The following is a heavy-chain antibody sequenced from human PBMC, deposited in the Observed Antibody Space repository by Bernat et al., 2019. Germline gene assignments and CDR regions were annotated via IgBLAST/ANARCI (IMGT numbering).Heavy chain of an antibody. CDR1: GGTFSSYA. CDR2: IIPIFGTA. D-gene: IGHD5-12*01. CDR3: ARGRGYSGYFPLNYFDY. Sequence: QVQLVQSGAEVKKPGSSVKVSCKASGGTFSSYAISWVRQAPGQGLEWMGGIIPIFGTANYEQKFQGRVTMTADESTSTAYMELSSLRSEDTAVYYCARGRGYSGYFPLNYFDYWGQGTLVTVSS. V-gene: IGHV1-69*01. J-gene: IGHJ4*02.